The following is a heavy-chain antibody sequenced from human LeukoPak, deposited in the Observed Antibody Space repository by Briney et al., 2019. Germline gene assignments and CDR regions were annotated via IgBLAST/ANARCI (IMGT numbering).Heavy chain of an antibody. CDR1: GFSFSSYE. CDR3: AELGITMIGGV. Sequence: GGSLRLSCAASGFSFSSYEMNWVRQAPGKGLEWISYISASGTLTHYADSVEGRFTISRDNTKNSLYLQMNSLRAEDTAVYYCAELGITMIGGVWGKGTTVTISS. J-gene: IGHJ6*04. V-gene: IGHV3-48*03. CDR2: ISASGTLT. D-gene: IGHD3-10*02.